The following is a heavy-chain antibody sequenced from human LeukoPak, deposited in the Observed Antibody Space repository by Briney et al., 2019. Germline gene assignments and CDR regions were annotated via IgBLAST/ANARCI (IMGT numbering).Heavy chain of an antibody. D-gene: IGHD6-13*01. CDR1: GFTFSSYS. V-gene: IGHV3-21*04. CDR2: ISSSSSYI. J-gene: IGHJ5*02. Sequence: GGSLRLSCAASGFTFSSYSMNWVRQAPGKGLEWVSSISSSSSYIYYADSVKGRFTISRDNAKNSLYLQMNSLRAEDTAVYYCARDPYSRRPNWFDPWGQGTLVTVSS. CDR3: ARDPYSRRPNWFDP.